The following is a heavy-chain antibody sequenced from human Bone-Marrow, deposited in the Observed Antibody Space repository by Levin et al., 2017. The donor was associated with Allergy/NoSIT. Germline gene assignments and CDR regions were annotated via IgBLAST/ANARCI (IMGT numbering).Heavy chain of an antibody. J-gene: IGHJ5*02. CDR3: ARQTPTSTVTTGWFDP. Sequence: SETLSLTCTVSGGSISSSSYYWGWIRQPPGKGLEWIGSIYYSGSTYYNPSLKSRVTISVDTSKNQFSLKLSSVTAADTAVYYCARQTPTSTVTTGWFDPWGQGTLVTVSS. D-gene: IGHD4-17*01. V-gene: IGHV4-39*01. CDR2: IYYSGST. CDR1: GGSISSSSYY.